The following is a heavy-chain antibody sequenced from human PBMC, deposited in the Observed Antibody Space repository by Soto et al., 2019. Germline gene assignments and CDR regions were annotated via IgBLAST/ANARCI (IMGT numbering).Heavy chain of an antibody. D-gene: IGHD1-7*01. J-gene: IGHJ4*02. V-gene: IGHV1-18*01. CDR2: ISAYNGQT. Sequence: ASVKVSCKASGYPFDTYGINWVRQAPGQRPEWMGWISAYNGQTDYAQNFQGRVTMATDTSTNTAYMELRNLRSDDTAVYFCAREEYELSPSGFDFWGQGTLVTVSS. CDR3: AREEYELSPSGFDF. CDR1: GYPFDTYG.